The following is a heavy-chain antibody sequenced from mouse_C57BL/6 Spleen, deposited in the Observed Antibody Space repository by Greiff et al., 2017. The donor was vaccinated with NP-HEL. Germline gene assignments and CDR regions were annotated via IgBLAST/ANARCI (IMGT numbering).Heavy chain of an antibody. CDR2: ISSGSSTI. V-gene: IGHV5-17*01. D-gene: IGHD1-1*01. CDR3: ARAHYYGSSYGYFDV. J-gene: IGHJ1*03. Sequence: DVKLVESGGGLVKPGGSLKLSCAASGFTFSDYGMHWVRQAPEKGLEWVAYISSGSSTIYYADTVKGRFTISRDNAKNTLFLQMTSLRSEDTAMYYCARAHYYGSSYGYFDVWGTGTTVTVSS. CDR1: GFTFSDYG.